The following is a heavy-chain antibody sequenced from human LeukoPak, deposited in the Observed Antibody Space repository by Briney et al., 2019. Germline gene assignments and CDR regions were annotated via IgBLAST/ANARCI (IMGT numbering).Heavy chain of an antibody. D-gene: IGHD4-17*01. J-gene: IGHJ4*02. CDR3: TRGGGGYYGDYGNNN. CDR2: IYSGGST. Sequence: GGSLRLSCAASGFTFSSYEMNWVRQAPGKGLEWVSVIYSGGSTYYADSVKGRFTISRDNSKNTLYLQMNSLRAEDTAVYYCTRGGGGYYGDYGNNNWGQGTLVTVSS. CDR1: GFTFSSYE. V-gene: IGHV3-66*01.